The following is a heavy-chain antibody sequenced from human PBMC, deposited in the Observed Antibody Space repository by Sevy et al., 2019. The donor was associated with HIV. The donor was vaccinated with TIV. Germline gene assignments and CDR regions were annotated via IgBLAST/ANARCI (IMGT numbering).Heavy chain of an antibody. CDR3: ASPGGKGFDP. CDR1: GFTFSSYW. J-gene: IGHJ5*02. D-gene: IGHD3-16*01. CDR2: IKQDGSEK. V-gene: IGHV3-7*03. Sequence: GGSLRLSCAASGFTFSSYWMSWDRQAPGKGLEWVTNIKQDGSEKYYVDSVKGRFTISRDNAKNSLYLQMNSLRAEDTAVYYCASPGGKGFDPWGQGTLVTVSS.